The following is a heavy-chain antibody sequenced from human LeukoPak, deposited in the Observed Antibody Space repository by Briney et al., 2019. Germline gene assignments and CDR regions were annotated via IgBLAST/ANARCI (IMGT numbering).Heavy chain of an antibody. Sequence: GGSVSLSCAASGFIFSSYAMSWVRQARARGREGVSAISVRCCNTFHAALVYTDSVNGQFTSPRDNPKNTMYLQSNSLRAEDTSVYYCAKGGPPLTTKSPDRLYYWGLGTLVTVSS. CDR3: AKGGPPLTTKSPDRLYY. CDR1: GFIFSSYA. J-gene: IGHJ4*02. D-gene: IGHD1-14*01. CDR2: ISVRCCNT. V-gene: IGHV3-23*01.